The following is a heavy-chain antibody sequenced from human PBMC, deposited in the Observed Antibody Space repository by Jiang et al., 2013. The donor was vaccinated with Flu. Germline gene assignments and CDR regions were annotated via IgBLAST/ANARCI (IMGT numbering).Heavy chain of an antibody. CDR1: GGTFSSYA. D-gene: IGHD2-15*01. Sequence: SGAEVKKPGSSVKVSCKASGGTFSSYAISWVRQAPGQGLEWMGRIIPILGIANYAQKFQGRVTITADKSTSTAYMELSSLRSEDTAVYYCASAGPYVVVVAAKGGDAFDIWGQGTMVTVSS. CDR3: ASAGPYVVVVAAKGGDAFDI. J-gene: IGHJ3*02. CDR2: IIPILGIA. V-gene: IGHV1-69*04.